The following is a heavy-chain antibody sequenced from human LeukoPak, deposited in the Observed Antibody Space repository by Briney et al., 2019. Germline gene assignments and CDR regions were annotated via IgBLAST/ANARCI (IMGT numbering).Heavy chain of an antibody. CDR2: TYYRGTT. CDR3: ARSDGYGLVGI. J-gene: IGHJ3*02. V-gene: IGHV4-39*07. D-gene: IGHD3-10*01. Sequence: SDTLSLTCTVSGASISSTSYYWGWIRQPPEKGLEWIGSTYYRGTTYYNPSLKSRVTISVDTSKNQFSLKLSSVTAADTAVYYCARSDGYGLVGIWGQGTMVTVSS. CDR1: GASISSTSYY.